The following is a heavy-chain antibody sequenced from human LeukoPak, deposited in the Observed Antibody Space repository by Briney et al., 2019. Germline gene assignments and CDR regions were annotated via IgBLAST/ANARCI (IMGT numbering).Heavy chain of an antibody. CDR2: INPNSGGT. J-gene: IGHJ5*02. CDR3: ARSSSSGFVWFDP. V-gene: IGHV1-2*02. CDR1: GYTFTGYY. D-gene: IGHD6-6*01. Sequence: EASVKVSCKASGYTFTGYYMHWVRQAPGQGLEWMGWINPNSGGTNYAQKFQGRVTMTRDTSISTAYMELSRLRSDDTAVYYCARSSSSGFVWFDPWGQGTLVTVSS.